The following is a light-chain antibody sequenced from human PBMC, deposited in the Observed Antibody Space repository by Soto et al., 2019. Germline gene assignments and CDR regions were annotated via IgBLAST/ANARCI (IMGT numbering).Light chain of an antibody. Sequence: QSVLTQPPSASGSPGQSVTISCTGTSSDVGGYNYVSWYQQYPGRATKLMIYEVTKRPSGVPDRFSGSKTGNTASLTGSGLQAEDEADYYCSSYAASNNFYFVFGGGTKLTVL. CDR2: EVT. V-gene: IGLV2-8*01. CDR3: SSYAASNNFYFV. CDR1: SSDVGGYNY. J-gene: IGLJ3*02.